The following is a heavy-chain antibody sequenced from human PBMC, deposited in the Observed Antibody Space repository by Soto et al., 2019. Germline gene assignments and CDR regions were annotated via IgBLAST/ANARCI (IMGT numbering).Heavy chain of an antibody. CDR3: ARGAGSSDYFDS. V-gene: IGHV1-18*01. Sequence: QLQLVQSGAEVKKPGASVKVSCKASGYTFSSHGITWVRQAPGQGLEWVGWISAYNGDRNYAQNLQGRLTLTTDTSTSTAYMELRRLRSDDTAVYYCARGAGSSDYFDSGGQGTLVTVSS. J-gene: IGHJ4*02. CDR1: GYTFSSHG. CDR2: ISAYNGDR. D-gene: IGHD3-10*01.